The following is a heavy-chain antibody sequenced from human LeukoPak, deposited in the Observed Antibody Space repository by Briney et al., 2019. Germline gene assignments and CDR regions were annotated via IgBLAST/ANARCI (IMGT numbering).Heavy chain of an antibody. CDR1: GGAFSTYA. CDR3: ATSRYSAPVVPRHDAFDI. V-gene: IGHV1-69*06. Sequence: SVKVSCKASGGAFSTYAISWVRQAPGQGLEWMGGIIPIFGTAKYAQKFQGRVTITADKSTSTAYMELSSLRSEDTAVYYCATSRYSAPVVPRHDAFDIWGQGTMVTVSS. D-gene: IGHD2-15*01. CDR2: IIPIFGTA. J-gene: IGHJ3*02.